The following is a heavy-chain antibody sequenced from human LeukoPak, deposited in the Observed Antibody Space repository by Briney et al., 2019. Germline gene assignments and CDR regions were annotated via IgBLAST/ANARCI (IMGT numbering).Heavy chain of an antibody. V-gene: IGHV3-30*02. CDR2: IRYDGSNK. CDR1: GFTFSTYG. D-gene: IGHD2-15*01. Sequence: GGSLRLSCAASGFTFSTYGMHWVRQAPGKGLEWVAFIRYDGSNKDYVDSVKVRFTISRDNSKNTLYLQMNSLRAEDTAVYYCAKGPVGYCGGGSCYHRFDPWGQGTLVTVSS. CDR3: AKGPVGYCGGGSCYHRFDP. J-gene: IGHJ5*02.